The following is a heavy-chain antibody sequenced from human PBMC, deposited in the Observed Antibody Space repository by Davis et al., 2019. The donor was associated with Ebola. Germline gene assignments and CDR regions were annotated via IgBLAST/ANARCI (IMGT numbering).Heavy chain of an antibody. Sequence: HSQTLSLTCAISGDSVYGHNGAWNWIRQSPSRGLEWLGRTYYNYKWYNDYAVSVKSRISINPDTSKNQFSLQLNSVTPEDTALYYCARGWLRAGMDVWGEGTTVTVPT. CDR1: GDSVYGHNGA. D-gene: IGHD5-18*01. V-gene: IGHV6-1*01. CDR3: ARGWLRAGMDV. CDR2: TYYNYKWYN. J-gene: IGHJ6*04.